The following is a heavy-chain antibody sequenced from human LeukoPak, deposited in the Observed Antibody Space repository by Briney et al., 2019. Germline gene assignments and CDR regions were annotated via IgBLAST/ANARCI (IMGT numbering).Heavy chain of an antibody. Sequence: ASVMVSCTASGYTFTHYAMHWVRQAPGQGLEWMGWINTGNGNTKYSQKFQGRVTLTRDTSAKIAYMEVTSLRSEDTAVYYCATRSASSYGGVFDFWGQESLVIVSS. V-gene: IGHV1-3*04. CDR3: ATRSASSYGGVFDF. J-gene: IGHJ4*02. D-gene: IGHD3-16*01. CDR2: INTGNGNT. CDR1: GYTFTHYA.